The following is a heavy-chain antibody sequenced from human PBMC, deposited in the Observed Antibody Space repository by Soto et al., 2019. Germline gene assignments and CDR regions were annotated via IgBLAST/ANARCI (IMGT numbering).Heavy chain of an antibody. Sequence: GGSLRLSCAASGFTFSSYGMHWVRQAPGKGLEWVAVIWYDGSNKYYADSVKGRFTISRDNSKNTLYLQMNSLRAEDTAVYYRAREKNVVVPAATLAYWGQGTLVTVSS. D-gene: IGHD2-2*01. CDR2: IWYDGSNK. J-gene: IGHJ4*02. CDR1: GFTFSSYG. CDR3: AREKNVVVPAATLAY. V-gene: IGHV3-33*01.